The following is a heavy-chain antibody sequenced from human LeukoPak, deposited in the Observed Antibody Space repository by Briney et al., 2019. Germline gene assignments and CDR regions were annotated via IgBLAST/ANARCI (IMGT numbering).Heavy chain of an antibody. CDR2: INSDGSWT. J-gene: IGHJ4*02. CDR3: ASFYEAY. V-gene: IGHV3-74*01. D-gene: IGHD2/OR15-2a*01. Sequence: GGSLRLSCAASGNYWMHWVRQAPGKGLVWVSHINSDGSWTSYADSVKGRFTISKDNAKNTVYLQMNNLRAEDTAVYYCASFYEAYWGRGTLVTVSS. CDR1: GNYW.